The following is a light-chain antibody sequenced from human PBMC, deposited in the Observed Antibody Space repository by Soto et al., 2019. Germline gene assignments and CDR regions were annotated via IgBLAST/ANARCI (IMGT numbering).Light chain of an antibody. CDR2: DLT. V-gene: IGLV2-11*01. CDR3: QNYDSRLSGLYV. Sequence: QSVLTQPRSVSGSPGQSVTISCTGTSSDVGRYYYVSVYQQHPGRGPKLSAYDLTERPSVVPDRCSGAKAGNTASLTISGLQAEEEADYYCQNYDSRLSGLYVFGSGTKVPVL. J-gene: IGLJ1*01. CDR1: SSDVGRYYY.